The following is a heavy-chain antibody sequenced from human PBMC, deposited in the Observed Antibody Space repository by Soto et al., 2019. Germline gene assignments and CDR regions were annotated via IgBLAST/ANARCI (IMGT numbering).Heavy chain of an antibody. CDR2: IYYSGST. J-gene: IGHJ4*02. Sequence: SETLSLTCTVSGGSISSSSYYWGWIRQPPGKGLEWIGSIYYSGSTYYNPSLKSRVTISVDTSKNQFSLKLSSVTAADTAVYYCARRRDPKRLTMVRGVIPRGYFDYWGQGTLVTVSS. CDR1: GGSISSSSYY. D-gene: IGHD3-10*01. V-gene: IGHV4-39*01. CDR3: ARRRDPKRLTMVRGVIPRGYFDY.